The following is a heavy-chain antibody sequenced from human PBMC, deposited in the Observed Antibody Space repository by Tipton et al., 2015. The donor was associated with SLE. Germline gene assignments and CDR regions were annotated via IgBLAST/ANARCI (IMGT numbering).Heavy chain of an antibody. V-gene: IGHV1-18*01. Sequence: QSGAEVKKPGASVKVSCNASGYTFTSYGISWVRQAPGQGLEWMGWISAYNGNTNYAQKLLGGVTMTTDTSTSTAYMELRSLRSDDTAVYYCARGSTAYYYGSGSSYGMDVWGQGTTVTVS. CDR2: ISAYNGNT. CDR3: ARGSTAYYYGSGSSYGMDV. CDR1: GYTFTSYG. D-gene: IGHD3-10*01. J-gene: IGHJ6*02.